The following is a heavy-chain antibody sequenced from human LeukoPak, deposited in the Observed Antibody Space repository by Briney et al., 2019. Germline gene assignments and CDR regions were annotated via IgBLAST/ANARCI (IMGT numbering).Heavy chain of an antibody. CDR1: GFTFSSYS. V-gene: IGHV3-21*01. CDR2: ISSSSSYI. D-gene: IGHD6-19*01. CDR3: ARSYSSGWYPNWFDP. Sequence: GGSLRLSCAASGFTFSSYSMNWVRQAPGKGLEWVSSISSSSSYIYYADSVKGRFTISRDNAKNSLYLQMNSLGAEDTAVYYCARSYSSGWYPNWFDPWGQGTLVTVSS. J-gene: IGHJ5*02.